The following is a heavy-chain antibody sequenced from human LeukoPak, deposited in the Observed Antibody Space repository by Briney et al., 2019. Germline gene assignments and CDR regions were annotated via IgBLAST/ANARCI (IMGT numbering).Heavy chain of an antibody. CDR1: GGSISSGSYY. Sequence: SETLSLTCTVSGGSISSGSYYWSWIRQPAGKGLEWIGRIYTSGSTNYNPSLKSRVTISVDTSKNQFSLKLSSVTAADTAVYYCGGGGYGYDDYWGKGTLVTVSS. J-gene: IGHJ4*02. V-gene: IGHV4-61*02. D-gene: IGHD5-18*01. CDR3: GGGGYGYDDY. CDR2: IYTSGST.